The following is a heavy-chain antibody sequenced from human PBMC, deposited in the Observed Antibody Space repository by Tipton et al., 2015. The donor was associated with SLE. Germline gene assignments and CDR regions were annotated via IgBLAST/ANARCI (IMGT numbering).Heavy chain of an antibody. V-gene: IGHV3-48*01. J-gene: IGHJ4*02. CDR1: GFTFSSYS. D-gene: IGHD5-18*01. Sequence: SLRLSCAASGFTFSSYSMNWVRQAPGKGLEWVSYISSSSSTIYYADSVKGRFTISRDNAKNSLYLQMNSLRAEDTSVYYCARDKDRAMAYFDYWGQGTLVTVSS. CDR3: ARDKDRAMAYFDY. CDR2: ISSSSSTI.